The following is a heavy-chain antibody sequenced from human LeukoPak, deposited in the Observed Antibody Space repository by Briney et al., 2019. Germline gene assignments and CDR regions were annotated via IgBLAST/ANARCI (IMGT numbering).Heavy chain of an antibody. CDR1: GFTFSDYY. J-gene: IGHJ6*02. Sequence: GGSLRLSCAASGFTFSDYYMSWIRQAPGKGREWVSYIISSGSTTYYADSVKGRFTISRDNANNSLYLQMNSLRAEDTAVYYCARDRRYYDSSGYSYYYYGMDVWGQGTTVTVSS. D-gene: IGHD3-22*01. CDR2: IISSGSTT. V-gene: IGHV3-11*01. CDR3: ARDRRYYDSSGYSYYYYGMDV.